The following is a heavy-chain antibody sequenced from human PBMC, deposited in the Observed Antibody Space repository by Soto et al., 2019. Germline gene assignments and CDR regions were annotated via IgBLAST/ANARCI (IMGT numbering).Heavy chain of an antibody. J-gene: IGHJ4*02. D-gene: IGHD6-19*01. CDR3: DSAVAGTLH. CDR1: GFTVSSNY. Sequence: EVQLVESGGGLVQPGGSLRLSCAASGFTVSSNYMSWVRQAPGKGLEWVSVIYSVGTTYYAESVKGRFTISRDNSKNTMYLKMNSLRSEDTAVYYCDSAVAGTLHWGQGTMVTVSS. CDR2: IYSVGTT. V-gene: IGHV3-66*01.